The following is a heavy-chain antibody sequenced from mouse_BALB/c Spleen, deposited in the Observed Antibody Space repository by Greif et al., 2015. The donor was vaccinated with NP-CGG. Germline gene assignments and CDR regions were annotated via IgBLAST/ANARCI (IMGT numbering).Heavy chain of an antibody. V-gene: IGHV14-3*02. J-gene: IGHJ3*01. CDR1: GFNIKDTY. CDR3: AEGHYDLGFAY. Sequence: VQLQQSGAELVKPGASVKLSCTASGFNIKDTYMHWVKQRPEQGLEWIGRIDPANGNTKYDPKFQGKATITADTSSNTAYLQLSSLTSEDTAVYYCAEGHYDLGFAYWGQGTLVTVSA. CDR2: IDPANGNT. D-gene: IGHD2-4*01.